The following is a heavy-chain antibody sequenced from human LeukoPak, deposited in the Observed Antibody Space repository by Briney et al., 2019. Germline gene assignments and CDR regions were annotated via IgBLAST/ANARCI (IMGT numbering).Heavy chain of an antibody. Sequence: ASVKVSCKXSGYTFTSDYMHWVRQAPGQGLEWMGIINPSGGSTSYAQKFQGRVTMTRDTSTSTVYMELSSLRSEDTAVYYCARYCSGGSCVDYWGQGTLVTVSS. CDR1: GYTFTSDY. CDR2: INPSGGST. J-gene: IGHJ4*02. D-gene: IGHD2-15*01. V-gene: IGHV1-46*01. CDR3: ARYCSGGSCVDY.